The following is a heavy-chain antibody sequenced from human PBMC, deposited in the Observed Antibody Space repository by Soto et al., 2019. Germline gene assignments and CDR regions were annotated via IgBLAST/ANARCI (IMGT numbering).Heavy chain of an antibody. Sequence: GGSLRLSCAASGFTFWTYAMSWVRQAPGKGLEWVSVISGTGGGTSYADSVKGRFTISRDNSKNTLYLQMNSLGVEDTAVYYCARHPPPGYYYDSSGYYGYFQHWGQGTPVTVLL. D-gene: IGHD3-22*01. CDR3: ARHPPPGYYYDSSGYYGYFQH. CDR1: GFTFWTYA. V-gene: IGHV3-23*01. J-gene: IGHJ1*01. CDR2: ISGTGGGT.